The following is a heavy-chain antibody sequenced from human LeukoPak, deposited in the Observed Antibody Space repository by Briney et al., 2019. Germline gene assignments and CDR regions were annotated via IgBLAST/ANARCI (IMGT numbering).Heavy chain of an antibody. J-gene: IGHJ4*02. CDR2: INQDGSEK. D-gene: IGHD3-10*01. CDR3: ARPITVVRGDIGYYFDY. V-gene: IGHV3-7*01. Sequence: GGSLRLSCAASGFTFSSYWMSWVRQAPGKGLEWVANINQDGSEKYYVDSVKGRFTISRDNATNSLYLQMNSLRAEDTAVYFCARPITVVRGDIGYYFDYWGQGTLVTVSS. CDR1: GFTFSSYW.